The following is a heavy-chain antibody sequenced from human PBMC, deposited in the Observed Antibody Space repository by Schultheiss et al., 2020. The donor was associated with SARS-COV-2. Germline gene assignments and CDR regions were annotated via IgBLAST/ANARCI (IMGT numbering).Heavy chain of an antibody. D-gene: IGHD3-3*01. CDR2: ISSNGGST. Sequence: GGSLRLSCAASGFTFSSYAMHWVRQAPGKGLEYVSAISSNGGSTYYANSVKGRFTISRDNSKNTLYLQMGSLRAEDMAVYYCARGGYDFWSGYTLTDYWGQGTLVTVSS. CDR3: ARGGYDFWSGYTLTDY. J-gene: IGHJ4*02. CDR1: GFTFSSYA. V-gene: IGHV3-64*01.